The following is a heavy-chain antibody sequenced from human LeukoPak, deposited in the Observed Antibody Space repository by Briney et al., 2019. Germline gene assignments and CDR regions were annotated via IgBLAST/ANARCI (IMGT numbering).Heavy chain of an antibody. J-gene: IGHJ4*02. CDR2: INPNSGGT. V-gene: IGHV1-2*06. CDR1: GYTFTGDY. D-gene: IGHD3-10*01. Sequence: GASVKVSCKASGYTFTGDYMHLVRQAPGQGLEWMGRINPNSGGTNYAQKFQGRVTMTRDTSISTAYMELSRRRSDDTAVYYCARVSGLQPPYWGQGTLVTVSS. CDR3: ARVSGLQPPY.